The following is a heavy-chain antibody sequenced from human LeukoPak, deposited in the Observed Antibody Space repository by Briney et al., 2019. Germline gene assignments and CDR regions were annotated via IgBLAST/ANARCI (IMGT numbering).Heavy chain of an antibody. CDR2: IKSKTDGGTT. D-gene: IGHD3/OR15-3a*01. CDR1: GFTFSNAW. J-gene: IGHJ4*02. Sequence: GGSLRLSCAASGFTFSNAWMSWVRQAPGKGLEWVGRIKSKTDGGTTDYAAPVKGRFTISRDDSKNTLYLQMNSLSAEDTAVYYCARDSGFSGTQRGEYWGQGTLVTVSS. V-gene: IGHV3-15*01. CDR3: ARDSGFSGTQRGEY.